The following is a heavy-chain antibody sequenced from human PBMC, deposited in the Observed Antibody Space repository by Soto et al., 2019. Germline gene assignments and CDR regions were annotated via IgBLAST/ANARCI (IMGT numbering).Heavy chain of an antibody. CDR3: ARAPGMADFDY. D-gene: IGHD5-18*01. CDR1: GYSFTSYW. V-gene: IGHV5-51*01. Sequence: GESLKISWKGSGYSFTSYWIGWVRQMPGKGLEWMGIIYPGDSITTYSPSFQGLVTISADKSISTAYLKWSSLKASDTAMYYCARAPGMADFDYWGQGTLVTVSS. J-gene: IGHJ4*02. CDR2: IYPGDSIT.